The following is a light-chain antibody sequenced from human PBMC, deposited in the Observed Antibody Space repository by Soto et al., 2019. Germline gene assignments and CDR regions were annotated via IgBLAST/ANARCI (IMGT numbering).Light chain of an antibody. Sequence: DIQMTQSPSTLSASVGDRVAITCRASQTIGDLLAWYQLKPGEAPKLLIYKASYLETGVPSRFSGSGSGTDSTFTITSLQPGDLATYSCQHYSACSVPFGQGTKV. CDR2: KAS. J-gene: IGKJ1*01. V-gene: IGKV1-5*03. CDR1: QTIGDL. CDR3: QHYSACSVP.